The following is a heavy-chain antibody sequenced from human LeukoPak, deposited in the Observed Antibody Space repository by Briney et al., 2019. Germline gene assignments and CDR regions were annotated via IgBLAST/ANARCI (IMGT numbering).Heavy chain of an antibody. J-gene: IGHJ4*02. V-gene: IGHV3-30*18. CDR2: ISYDGSNK. D-gene: IGHD4-23*01. CDR1: GFTFSSYG. Sequence: GGSLRLSCAASGFTFSSYGMHWVRQAPGKGLEWVAVISYDGSNKYYADSVKGRFTISRDNSKNTLYLQMNSLRAEDTAVYYCAKPHDYGGNSPFDYWGQGTLVTVSS. CDR3: AKPHDYGGNSPFDY.